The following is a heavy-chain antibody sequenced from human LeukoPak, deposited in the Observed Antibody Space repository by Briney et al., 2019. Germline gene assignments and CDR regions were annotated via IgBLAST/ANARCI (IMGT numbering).Heavy chain of an antibody. CDR1: GFTFSNYA. J-gene: IGHJ3*02. D-gene: IGHD2-15*01. CDR2: ICYYGSNK. Sequence: GGSLRLSCAASGFTFSNYAMYWVRQAPGKGLEWVRIICYYGSNKNYADSVKGRFTISRDNSKNTLYLQMNSLRAEDTAVYYCARGAYCSGGRCPGAFDIWGQGTMVTVSS. V-gene: IGHV3-33*01. CDR3: ARGAYCSGGRCPGAFDI.